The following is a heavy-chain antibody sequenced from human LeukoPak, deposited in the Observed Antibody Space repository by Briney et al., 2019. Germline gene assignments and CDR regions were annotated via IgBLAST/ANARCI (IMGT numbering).Heavy chain of an antibody. V-gene: IGHV3-23*01. Sequence: GGSLRLSCTTSGFTFSNYALNWVRQAPGKGLEWVSTISVSGGNTFYADSVKGRFTISRDNSKNTLYLQMNSLRAEDTAVYYCAKLPGGANVHYFDYWGQGTLVTVSS. CDR3: AKLPGGANVHYFDY. CDR1: GFTFSNYA. CDR2: ISVSGGNT. D-gene: IGHD1-26*01. J-gene: IGHJ4*02.